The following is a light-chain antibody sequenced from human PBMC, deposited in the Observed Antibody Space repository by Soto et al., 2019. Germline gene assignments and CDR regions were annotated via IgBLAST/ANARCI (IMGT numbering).Light chain of an antibody. V-gene: IGKV3-15*01. CDR3: QQCRNWPLT. Sequence: EIVISQSPATLSASPGEGATLSCKAGQNVYNNLAWYQQRPGQPPRLLIYDASTRATGISARFSGSGYGTEFTLTISSLRSEDFAVYFCQQCRNWPLTFGGGTKVDIK. CDR2: DAS. J-gene: IGKJ4*01. CDR1: QNVYNN.